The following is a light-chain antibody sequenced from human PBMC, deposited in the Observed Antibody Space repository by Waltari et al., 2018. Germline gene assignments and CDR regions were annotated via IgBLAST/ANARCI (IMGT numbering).Light chain of an antibody. CDR2: AAS. CDR3: QQYNDWPRT. Sequence: ELVMTQSPGPLSMSPGERATLSCRASQSINPNLAWYQQKPGPSHRLVIYAASTRATGLPARFSGSGSGTEFTLTISSLQSEDVAVYYCQQYNDWPRTFGQGTKVEIK. CDR1: QSINPN. V-gene: IGKV3-15*01. J-gene: IGKJ1*01.